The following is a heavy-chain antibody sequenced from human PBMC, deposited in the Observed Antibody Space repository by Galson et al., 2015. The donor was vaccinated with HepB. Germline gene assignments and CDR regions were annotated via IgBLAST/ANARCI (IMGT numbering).Heavy chain of an antibody. CDR3: TRQGDLEYSSSVPPVNYYYYYGMDV. Sequence: SLRLSCAASGFTFSGSAMHWVRQASGKGLEWVGRIRSKANSYATAYAASVKGRFTISRDDSKNTAYLQMNSLKTEDTAVYYCTRQGDLEYSSSVPPVNYYYYYGMDVWGQGTTVTVSS. D-gene: IGHD6-6*01. CDR1: GFTFSGSA. CDR2: IRSKANSYAT. J-gene: IGHJ6*02. V-gene: IGHV3-73*01.